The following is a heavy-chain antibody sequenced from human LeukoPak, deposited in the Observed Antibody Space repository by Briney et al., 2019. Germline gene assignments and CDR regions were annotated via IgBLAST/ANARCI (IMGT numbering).Heavy chain of an antibody. CDR3: AKADYDILGFDY. Sequence: PGGSLRLSCAASGFTFNSYAMSGVRPAPGKGLEWVSAISGSGGSTYYADSVKGRFTISRDNSKNTLYLQMNSLRAEDTAVYYWAKADYDILGFDYWGQGTLVTVSS. V-gene: IGHV3-23*01. J-gene: IGHJ4*02. CDR1: GFTFNSYA. CDR2: ISGSGGST. D-gene: IGHD3-9*01.